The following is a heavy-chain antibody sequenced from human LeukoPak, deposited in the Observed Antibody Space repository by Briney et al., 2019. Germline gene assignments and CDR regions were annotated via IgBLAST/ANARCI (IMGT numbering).Heavy chain of an antibody. Sequence: PGGSLRLSCAASGFTFDHYGMSWVRQAPGKGLEWVSAISGSGGSTYYADSVKGRFTISRDNSKNTLYLQMNSLRAEDTAVYYCAKEEALLDLSYYDYVWGSYRSPFDYWAQGTLVTVSS. V-gene: IGHV3-23*01. J-gene: IGHJ4*02. CDR1: GFTFDHYG. CDR2: ISGSGGST. D-gene: IGHD3-16*02. CDR3: AKEEALLDLSYYDYVWGSYRSPFDY.